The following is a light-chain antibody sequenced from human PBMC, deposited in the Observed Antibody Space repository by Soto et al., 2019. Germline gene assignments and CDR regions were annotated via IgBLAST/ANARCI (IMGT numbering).Light chain of an antibody. Sequence: QSVLTQPPSASGTPGQRVTISCSGSSSNIGSNPVNWYQQLPGTAPKLLIYSNNQRPSGVPDRFSGSKSGTSASLAISALQSEDEADYYCAAWDSSLNAHLRFGGGTQLTVL. CDR2: SNN. V-gene: IGLV1-44*01. CDR1: SSNIGSNP. CDR3: AAWDSSLNAHLR. J-gene: IGLJ2*01.